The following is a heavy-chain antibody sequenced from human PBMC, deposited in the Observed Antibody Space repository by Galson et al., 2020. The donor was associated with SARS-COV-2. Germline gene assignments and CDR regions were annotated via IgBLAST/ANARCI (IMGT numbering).Heavy chain of an antibody. CDR2: IYYSGST. CDR3: ARDLLGISGTILTGPRDY. J-gene: IGHJ4*02. D-gene: IGHD3-16*01. V-gene: IGHV4-39*07. Sequence: SQTLSLTCTVSGGSISSSSYYWGWIRQPPGKGLEWIGSIYYSGSTYYNPSLKSRVTISVDTSKNQFSLKLSSVTAADTAVYYCARDLLGISGTILTGPRDYWGQGTLVTVSS. CDR1: GGSISSSSYY.